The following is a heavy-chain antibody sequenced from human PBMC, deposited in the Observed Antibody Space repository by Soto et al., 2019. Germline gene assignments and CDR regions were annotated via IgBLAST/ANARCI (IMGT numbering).Heavy chain of an antibody. V-gene: IGHV1-2*02. CDR2: INPNSGGT. CDR1: GYTFTGYY. CDR3: ARDRHHIVLMVQGDYYGMDV. J-gene: IGHJ6*02. Sequence: ASVKVSCKASGYTFTGYYMHWVRQAPGQGLEWMGWINPNSGGTNYAQKFQGRVTMTRDTSISTAYMELSRLRSDDTAVYYCARDRHHIVLMVQGDYYGMDVWGQGTTVTVSS. D-gene: IGHD2-8*01.